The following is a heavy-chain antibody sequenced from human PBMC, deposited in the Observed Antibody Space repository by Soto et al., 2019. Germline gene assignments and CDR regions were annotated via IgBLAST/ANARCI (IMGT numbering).Heavy chain of an antibody. CDR2: ISGSGGGT. Sequence: EVQLLESGGGLVQPGGSLRLSCAASGFTFSSYAMTWVRQAPGKGLEWVSAISGSGGGTYYAASVKDRCTIYRDNSNNTLYLQMNSLRAEDTAVYYCAKGVAGGYWGQGTLVTFSS. CDR1: GFTFSSYA. J-gene: IGHJ4*02. D-gene: IGHD6-19*01. V-gene: IGHV3-23*01. CDR3: AKGVAGGY.